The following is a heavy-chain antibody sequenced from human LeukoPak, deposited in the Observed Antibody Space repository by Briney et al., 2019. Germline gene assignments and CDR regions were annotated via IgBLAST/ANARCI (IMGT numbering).Heavy chain of an antibody. CDR1: GGSISSSSYY. D-gene: IGHD1-1*01. Sequence: PSETLSLTCTVSGGSISSSSYYWGWIRQPPGKGLEWIGSIYYSGSTYYNPSLKSRVTISVDTSKNQFSLKLSSVTAADTAVYYCARLQGTGYWGQGTLVTVSS. CDR3: ARLQGTGY. V-gene: IGHV4-39*01. CDR2: IYYSGST. J-gene: IGHJ4*02.